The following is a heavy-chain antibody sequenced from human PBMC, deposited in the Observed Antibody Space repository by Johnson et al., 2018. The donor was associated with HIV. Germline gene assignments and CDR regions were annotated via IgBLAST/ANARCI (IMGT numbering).Heavy chain of an antibody. CDR1: GFTFSSYA. CDR3: AKRAATGDDAFDI. J-gene: IGHJ3*02. V-gene: IGHV3-30*04. CDR2: ISYDGSNK. D-gene: IGHD3-16*01. Sequence: QVQLVESGGGVVQPGRSLRLSCAASGFTFSSYAMHWVRQAPGKGLEWVAVISYDGSNKYYADSVKGRFTISRDNSKNTLYLQISSLRPEDTAVYYCAKRAATGDDAFDIWGQGTMVTVSS.